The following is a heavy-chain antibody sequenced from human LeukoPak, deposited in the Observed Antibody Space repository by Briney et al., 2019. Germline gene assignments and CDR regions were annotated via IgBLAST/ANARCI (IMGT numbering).Heavy chain of an antibody. V-gene: IGHV1-24*01. CDR1: GYTLTELS. CDR2: FDPEDGET. D-gene: IGHD3-22*01. CDR3: ATVPYTSLTNYYDSSGYFY. Sequence: GASVKVSCKVSGYTLTELSMHWVRQAPGKGLEWMGGFDPEDGETIYAQKFQGRVTMTEDTFTDTAYMELSSLRSEDTAVYYCATVPYTSLTNYYDSSGYFYWGQGTLVTVSS. J-gene: IGHJ4*02.